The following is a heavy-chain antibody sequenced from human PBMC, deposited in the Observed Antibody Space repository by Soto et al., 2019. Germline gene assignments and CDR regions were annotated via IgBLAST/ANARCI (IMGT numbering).Heavy chain of an antibody. CDR1: GFTFSNYP. D-gene: IGHD5-12*01. J-gene: IGHJ4*02. Sequence: EVQLLASGGGLVQPGGSLRLSCAASGFTFSNYPINWVRQAPGKGLQWVSAITGNSDTFYADSVKGRFTVSRDNAKNALHLQMNSLRAEDTGVDYCAKVNWISGNDDVFWGQGTLVTVDS. CDR2: ITGNSDT. CDR3: AKVNWISGNDDVF. V-gene: IGHV3-23*01.